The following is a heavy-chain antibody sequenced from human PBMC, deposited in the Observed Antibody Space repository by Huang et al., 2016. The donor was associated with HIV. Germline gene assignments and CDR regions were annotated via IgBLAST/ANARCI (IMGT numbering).Heavy chain of an antibody. D-gene: IGHD2-21*02. J-gene: IGHJ3*02. CDR2: MNTDTGRR. CDR1: GYSFTNYG. V-gene: IGHV7-4-1*02. CDR3: VRVRRVTDRYCVADCNTIDTFDI. Sequence: QVQLVQSGSELKKPGASVKVSCKASGYSFTNYGVHWVRQAPGRGLEWMGLMNTDTGRRMYAQDVMGRFVFSLDTSVSTAYLQISRLKPEDSAIYYCVRVRRVTDRYCVADCNTIDTFDIWGQGTLVTVSA.